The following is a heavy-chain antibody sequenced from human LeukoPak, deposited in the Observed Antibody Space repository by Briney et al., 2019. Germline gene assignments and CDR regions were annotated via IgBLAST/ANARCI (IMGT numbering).Heavy chain of an antibody. CDR3: ARDSLRGDYAY. V-gene: IGHV1-69*13. CDR2: IIPIFGTA. Sequence: ASVKVSCKASGYTFTGYYMHWVRQAPGQGLEWMGGIIPIFGTANYAQKFQGRVTITADESTSTAYMELSSLRSEDTAVYYCARDSLRGDYAYWGQGTLVTVSS. CDR1: GYTFTGYY. D-gene: IGHD4-17*01. J-gene: IGHJ4*02.